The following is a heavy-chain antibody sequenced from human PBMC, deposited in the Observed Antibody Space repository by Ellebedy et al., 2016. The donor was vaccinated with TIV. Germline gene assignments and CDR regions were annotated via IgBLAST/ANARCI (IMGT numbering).Heavy chain of an antibody. V-gene: IGHV4-38-2*02. CDR1: GYSISSGYY. CDR2: IYHSGST. CDR3: ARAGIQLWRNSYYFDY. D-gene: IGHD5-18*01. J-gene: IGHJ4*02. Sequence: SETLSLXXTVSGYSISSGYYWGWIRQPPGKGLEWIGSIYHSGSTYYNPSLKSRVTISVDTSKNQFSLKLSSVTAADTAVYYCARAGIQLWRNSYYFDYWGQGTLVTVSS.